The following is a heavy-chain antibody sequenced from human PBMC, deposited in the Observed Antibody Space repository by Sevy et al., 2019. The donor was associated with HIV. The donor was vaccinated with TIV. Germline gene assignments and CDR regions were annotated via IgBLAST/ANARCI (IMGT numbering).Heavy chain of an antibody. D-gene: IGHD7-27*01. CDR3: AKATGGALQPEIQPGPDALDL. CDR2: VSGTGSNT. J-gene: IGHJ3*01. Sequence: GGSLRLSCAASGFTFRSYAMNWVRQAPGKGLEWVLSVSGTGSNTYYADSVRGRFTISRDNSKNTLYLQMSRLRGEDTAVYYCAKATGGALQPEIQPGPDALDLWGQGTMVTVSS. V-gene: IGHV3-23*01. CDR1: GFTFRSYA.